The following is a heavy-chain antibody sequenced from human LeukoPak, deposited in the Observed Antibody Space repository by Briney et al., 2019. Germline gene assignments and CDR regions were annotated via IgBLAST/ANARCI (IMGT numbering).Heavy chain of an antibody. J-gene: IGHJ6*03. CDR2: IYTSGST. D-gene: IGHD2-2*01. Sequence: PSETLSLTCTVSGGSISSGSYYWSWIQQPAGKGLEWIGRIYTSGSTNYNPSLKSRVTISVDTSKNQFSLKLSSVTAADTAVYYCARQPKGQLPPGRYYYYMGVWGKGTTVTVSS. CDR3: ARQPKGQLPPGRYYYYMGV. V-gene: IGHV4-61*02. CDR1: GGSISSGSYY.